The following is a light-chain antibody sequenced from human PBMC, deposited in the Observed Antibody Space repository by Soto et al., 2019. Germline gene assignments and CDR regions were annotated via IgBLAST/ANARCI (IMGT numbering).Light chain of an antibody. CDR3: QHRSNWPPIT. V-gene: IGKV3-11*01. CDR1: QSVSNNY. CDR2: DAS. J-gene: IGKJ5*01. Sequence: EIVLTQSPGTLSLSPGERATLSCRASQSVSNNYLAWYQQKPGQAPRLLIYDASTRAPGSPARFSGSGSGTNFTLTISSLEPEDFAVYYCQHRSNWPPITFGQGTRLEIK.